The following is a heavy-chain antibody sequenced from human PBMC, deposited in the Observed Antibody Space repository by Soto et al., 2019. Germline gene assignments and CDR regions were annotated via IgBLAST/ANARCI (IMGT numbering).Heavy chain of an antibody. D-gene: IGHD3-22*01. V-gene: IGHV1-69*01. CDR1: GGTFSSYA. CDR3: ARARSPGGGYAYYYYGMDV. Sequence: QVQLVQSGAEVKKPGSSVKVSCKASGGTFSSYAISWVRQAPGQGLEWMGGIIPIFGTANYAQKFQGRVTITADESTSTAYMELSSLRCEDTAVYYCARARSPGGGYAYYYYGMDVWGQGTTVTVSS. J-gene: IGHJ6*02. CDR2: IIPIFGTA.